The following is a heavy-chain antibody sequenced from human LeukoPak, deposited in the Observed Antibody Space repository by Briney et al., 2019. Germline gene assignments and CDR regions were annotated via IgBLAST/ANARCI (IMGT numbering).Heavy chain of an antibody. J-gene: IGHJ4*02. CDR2: ISSSGSTI. CDR1: GFTFSNE. CDR3: VRDLAPNYDFWSGYTYYFDY. Sequence: GGSLRLSCAAPGFTFSNEMNWVRRAPEKGLGWVSYISSSGSTIYYADSVKGRFTISRDNAKNSLYLQMNSLRAEDTAVYYCVRDLAPNYDFWSGYTYYFDYWGQGTLVIVSS. V-gene: IGHV3-48*03. D-gene: IGHD3-3*01.